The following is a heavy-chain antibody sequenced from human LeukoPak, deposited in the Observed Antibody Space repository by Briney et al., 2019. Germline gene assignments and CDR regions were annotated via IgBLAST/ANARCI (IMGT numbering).Heavy chain of an antibody. Sequence: GGSLRLSCAASGFTFSSYAMTWVRQAPGKGLEWVSAISGSGDDTYYADSLKGRFTISRDNFKNTVYLQMNSLRAEDTAVYFCAKGTFYYVSGSYCMDVWGKGTTVTVFS. CDR3: AKGTFYYVSGSYCMDV. CDR1: GFTFSSYA. V-gene: IGHV3-23*01. J-gene: IGHJ6*04. CDR2: ISGSGDDT. D-gene: IGHD3-10*01.